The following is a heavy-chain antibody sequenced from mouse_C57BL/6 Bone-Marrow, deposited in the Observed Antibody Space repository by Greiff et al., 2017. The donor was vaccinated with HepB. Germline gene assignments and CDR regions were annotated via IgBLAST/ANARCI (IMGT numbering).Heavy chain of an antibody. J-gene: IGHJ4*01. CDR3: ARAYGSTPYAMDY. CDR2: ISYSGST. Sequence: EVQLQQSGPGMVKPSQSLSLTCTVTGYSITSGYDWHWIRHFPGNKLEWMGYISYSGSTNYNPSLKSRISITHDTSKNHFFLKLNSVTTEDTATYYCARAYGSTPYAMDYWGQGTSVTVSS. CDR1: GYSITSGYD. V-gene: IGHV3-1*01. D-gene: IGHD1-1*01.